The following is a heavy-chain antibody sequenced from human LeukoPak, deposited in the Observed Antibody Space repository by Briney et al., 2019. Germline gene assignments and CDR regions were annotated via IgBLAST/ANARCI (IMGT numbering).Heavy chain of an antibody. CDR1: GFTFSSYW. D-gene: IGHD2-15*01. Sequence: GGSLRLSCAASGFTFSSYWMSWVRQAPGKGLEWVANIKQDGSEKYYVDSVKGRFTISRDNAKNSLYLQMNSLRAEGTAVYYCARVYCSGGSCYSRRQDIFDYWGQGTLVTVSS. CDR3: ARVYCSGGSCYSRRQDIFDY. V-gene: IGHV3-7*01. J-gene: IGHJ4*02. CDR2: IKQDGSEK.